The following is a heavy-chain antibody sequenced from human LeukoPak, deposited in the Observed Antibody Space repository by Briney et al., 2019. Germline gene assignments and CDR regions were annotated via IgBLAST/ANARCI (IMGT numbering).Heavy chain of an antibody. V-gene: IGHV3-66*02. CDR2: IYSGGST. Sequence: GGSLRLSCAASGFTVSSNYMSWVRQARGKGLEWVSVIYSGGSTYYADSVKGRFTISRDNSKNTLYLQMNSLRAEDTAVYYCAGAEDDYGDYYWGQGTLVTVSS. J-gene: IGHJ4*02. D-gene: IGHD4-17*01. CDR3: AGAEDDYGDYY. CDR1: GFTVSSNY.